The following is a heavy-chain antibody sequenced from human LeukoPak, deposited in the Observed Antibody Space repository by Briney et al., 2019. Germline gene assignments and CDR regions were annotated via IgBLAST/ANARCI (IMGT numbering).Heavy chain of an antibody. CDR3: AADGVPGNSLWDYFAS. CDR2: IGSSET. V-gene: IGHV3-23*01. D-gene: IGHD1-7*01. CDR1: GFTFNLRA. Sequence: GGSLRLSCAASGFTFNLRAMSWVRQAPGKGLEWVASIGSSETFYADSVEGRFTVSRDNSKNTLYLQLNSLTVEDTAVCYCAADGVPGNSLWDYFASWGQGTLVTVSS. J-gene: IGHJ4*02.